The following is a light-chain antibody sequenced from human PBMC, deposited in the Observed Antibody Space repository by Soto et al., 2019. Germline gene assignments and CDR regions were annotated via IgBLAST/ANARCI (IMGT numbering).Light chain of an antibody. CDR3: QQYGTSPWT. CDR2: GAS. Sequence: EIVLTQSPGTLSLSPGERATLSCRASQTVSSSYLAWYQQKPGQAPRRLVYGASSRAAGIPDRFSGSGSGTDFTLTITRLEPEDFVVYYCQQYGTSPWTFGQGTKVEI. V-gene: IGKV3-20*01. J-gene: IGKJ1*01. CDR1: QTVSSSY.